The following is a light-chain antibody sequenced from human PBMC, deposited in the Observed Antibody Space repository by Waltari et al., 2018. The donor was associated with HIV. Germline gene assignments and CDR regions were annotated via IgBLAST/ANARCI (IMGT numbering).Light chain of an antibody. J-gene: IGLJ1*01. CDR1: SSDFSSSDR. CDR3: ALYMSAKTHYV. V-gene: IGLV2-18*01. Sequence: QPALTQAPAVSGSPGQSVTISCTDNSSDFSSSDRVSWYQHSTGTAPKLILYDVTHRPSGVPDRFSGYKFDSTASLTISGLQTEDEAIYYCALYMSAKTHYVFGSGTRVTVL. CDR2: DVT.